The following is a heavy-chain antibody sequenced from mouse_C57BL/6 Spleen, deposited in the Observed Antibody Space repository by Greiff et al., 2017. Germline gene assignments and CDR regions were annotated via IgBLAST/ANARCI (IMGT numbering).Heavy chain of an antibody. J-gene: IGHJ1*03. CDR1: GFSLTSYG. CDR2: IWSGGST. Sequence: QVHVKQSGPGLVQPSQSLSITCTVSGFSLTSYGVHWVRQSPGKGLEWLGVIWSGGSTDYNAAFISRLSISKDNSKSQVFFKMNSLQADDTAIYYCARNWAYDYGGWYFDVWGTGTTVTVSS. CDR3: ARNWAYDYGGWYFDV. V-gene: IGHV2-2*01. D-gene: IGHD2-4*01.